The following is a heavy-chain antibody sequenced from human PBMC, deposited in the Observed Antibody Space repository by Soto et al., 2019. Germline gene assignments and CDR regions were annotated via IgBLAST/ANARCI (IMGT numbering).Heavy chain of an antibody. J-gene: IGHJ4*02. D-gene: IGHD5-12*01. CDR3: AKDPVATGY. CDR1: GFTFRNYA. CDR2: ISSNGGSA. V-gene: IGHV3-23*01. Sequence: GGSLRLSCAAAGFTFRNYAMNWVRQAPGKGLELVSSISSNGGSAYYADSVKGRFTISRDNSKNTLYLQMNSLRADDTAVYYCAKDPVATGYWGQGTLVTVSS.